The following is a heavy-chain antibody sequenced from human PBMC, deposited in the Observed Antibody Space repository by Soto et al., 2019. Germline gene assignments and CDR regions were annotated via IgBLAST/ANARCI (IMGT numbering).Heavy chain of an antibody. Sequence: EVQLLESGGGLVQPGGSLRLSCAASGFTFSSYAMSWVRQAPGQGLEWVSAISGSGGSTYYADSVKGRFTISRDNSKNTLYLQMNSLRAEDTAVYYCATDGLGYCTNGVCADAFDIWGQGTMVTVSS. CDR3: ATDGLGYCTNGVCADAFDI. CDR1: GFTFSSYA. D-gene: IGHD2-8*01. J-gene: IGHJ3*02. V-gene: IGHV3-23*01. CDR2: ISGSGGST.